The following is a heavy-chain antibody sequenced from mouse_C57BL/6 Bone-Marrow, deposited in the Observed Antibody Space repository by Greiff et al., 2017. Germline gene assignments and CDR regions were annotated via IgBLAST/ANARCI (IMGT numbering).Heavy chain of an antibody. CDR1: GYTFTSYW. CDR2: IDPSDSYT. Sequence: QVQLQQPGAELVMPGASVKLSCKASGYTFTSYWMHWVKQRPGQGLEWIGEIDPSDSYTNSNQKFKGKSTLTVAKSSSTAYMQLSSLTSEESAVDYCASSYYDYDEYFDVWGTGTTVTVSS. V-gene: IGHV1-69*01. D-gene: IGHD2-4*01. J-gene: IGHJ1*03. CDR3: ASSYYDYDEYFDV.